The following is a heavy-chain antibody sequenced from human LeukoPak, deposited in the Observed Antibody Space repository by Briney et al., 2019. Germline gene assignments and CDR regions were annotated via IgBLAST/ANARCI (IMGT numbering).Heavy chain of an antibody. D-gene: IGHD4-17*01. Sequence: ASVKVSCEASGYSFRDNYMHWVRQAPGQGLEWMGWINPNSGVTDYAQKFQGRVTMTRDTSISTAYMELSRLTSDDTAVYFCAREVYGDSSFDYWGQGTLLTVSS. V-gene: IGHV1-2*02. J-gene: IGHJ4*02. CDR2: INPNSGVT. CDR3: AREVYGDSSFDY. CDR1: GYSFRDNY.